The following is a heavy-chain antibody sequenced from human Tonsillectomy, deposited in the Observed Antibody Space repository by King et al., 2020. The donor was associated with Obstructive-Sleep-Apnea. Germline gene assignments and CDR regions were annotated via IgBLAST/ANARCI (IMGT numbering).Heavy chain of an antibody. CDR1: GFTFDDYA. V-gene: IGHV3-9*01. CDR2: ISWNSGSI. Sequence: QLVQSGGGLVQPGRSLRLSCAASGFTFDDYAMHWVRQAPGKGLEWVSGISWNSGSIGYADSVKGRFTISRDNAKNSLYLQMNSLRAEDTALYYCAKGGFYGSGPIAYYFDYWGQGTLVTVSS. J-gene: IGHJ4*02. CDR3: AKGGFYGSGPIAYYFDY. D-gene: IGHD3-10*01.